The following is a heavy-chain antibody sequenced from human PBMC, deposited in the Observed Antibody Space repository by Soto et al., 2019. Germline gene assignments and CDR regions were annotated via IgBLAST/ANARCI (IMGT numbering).Heavy chain of an antibody. V-gene: IGHV1-2*04. J-gene: IGHJ5*02. CDR2: INPNSGGT. Sequence: ASVKVSCKASGYTFTGYYMHWVRQAPGQGLEWMGWINPNSGGTNYAQKFQGWVTMTRDTSISTAYMELSRLRSDDTAVYYCARDRLESADRTPNWFDPWGQGTLVTVSS. CDR3: ARDRLESADRTPNWFDP. D-gene: IGHD1-1*01. CDR1: GYTFTGYY.